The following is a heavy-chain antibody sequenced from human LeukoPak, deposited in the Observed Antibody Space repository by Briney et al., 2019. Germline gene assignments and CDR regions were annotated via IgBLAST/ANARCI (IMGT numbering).Heavy chain of an antibody. CDR2: INPNSGGT. CDR3: ARGRACDLTLCYYYMDV. V-gene: IGHV1-2*02. Sequence: GASVKVSCKASGYTFTSYYMHWVRQAPGQGLEWMGWINPNSGGTNYAQKFQGRVTMTRDTSISTAYMELSRLRSDDTAVYYCARGRACDLTLCYYYMDVWGKGTTVTVSS. CDR1: GYTFTSYY. J-gene: IGHJ6*03. D-gene: IGHD4/OR15-4a*01.